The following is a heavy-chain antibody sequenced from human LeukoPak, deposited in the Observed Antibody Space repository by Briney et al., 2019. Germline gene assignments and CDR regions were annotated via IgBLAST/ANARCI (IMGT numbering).Heavy chain of an antibody. CDR1: GGPINSFY. CDR2: IYSSGST. Sequence: SGTLSLTCTVSGGPINSFYWNWIRQPPGRGLEWIGYIYSSGSTKYNPSLKSRVTISADTSKNQFSLNLNSVTAADTAVYYCARGTSAVSGENFEYWGQGTLVTVSS. V-gene: IGHV4-59*01. D-gene: IGHD6-19*01. CDR3: ARGTSAVSGENFEY. J-gene: IGHJ4*02.